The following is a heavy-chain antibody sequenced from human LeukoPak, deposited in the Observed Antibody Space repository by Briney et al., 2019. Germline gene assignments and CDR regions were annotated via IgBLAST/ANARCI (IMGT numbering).Heavy chain of an antibody. Sequence: ASVKVSCKSSGNTLSNNYMHWVRQAPGQGLEWMGVINLSSGTTIFAQNFQGRVTMTRDTSTGTVFMELSSLRSDDTAVYYCATEGGWQPTDYGDNVYWGQGTLVTVSS. V-gene: IGHV1-46*01. D-gene: IGHD4-17*01. J-gene: IGHJ4*02. CDR3: ATEGGWQPTDYGDNVY. CDR1: GNTLSNNY. CDR2: INLSSGTT.